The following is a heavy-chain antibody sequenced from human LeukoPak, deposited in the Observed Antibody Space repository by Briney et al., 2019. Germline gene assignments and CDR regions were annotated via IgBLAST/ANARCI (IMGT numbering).Heavy chain of an antibody. CDR3: AKDAKLGMATRYSFDT. CDR1: GFTFSTYA. V-gene: IGHV3-23*01. Sequence: KPGGSLRVSCAASGFTFSTYAMSWVRQAPGKGLEWVSGISGSGGSTYYADSVKGRFTISRDNSKSSLYLQMNSLRAEDTAVYYCAKDAKLGMATRYSFDTWGQGTMVTVSS. CDR2: ISGSGGST. J-gene: IGHJ3*02. D-gene: IGHD5-24*01.